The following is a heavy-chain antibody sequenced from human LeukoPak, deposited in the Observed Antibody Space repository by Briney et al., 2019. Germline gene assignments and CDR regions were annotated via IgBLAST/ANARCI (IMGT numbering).Heavy chain of an antibody. D-gene: IGHD3-3*01. CDR3: AKYDFWSGGIQYYFDY. CDR2: MNPNSGNA. Sequence: ASVKVSCKASGYTFTSYDISWVRQATGQGLEWMGWMNPNSGNAGYAQRFQGRVTMTRNNSISTAYMELTSLRSEDTAVYYCAKYDFWSGGIQYYFDYWGQGTLVTVSS. J-gene: IGHJ4*02. CDR1: GYTFTSYD. V-gene: IGHV1-8*01.